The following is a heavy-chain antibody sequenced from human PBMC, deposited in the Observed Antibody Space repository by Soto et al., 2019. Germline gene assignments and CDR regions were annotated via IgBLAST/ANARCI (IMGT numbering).Heavy chain of an antibody. CDR2: IKSKTDGGTT. Sequence: PGGSLRLSCAASGFTFSNAWMSWVRQAPGKGLEWVGRIKSKTDGGTTDYAAPGKGRFTISRDDSKNTLYLQMNSLKTEAQAVYYCTTGENLDWPQVFRNEEFENWGQGTMVTVSS. J-gene: IGHJ3*02. V-gene: IGHV3-15*01. CDR1: GFTFSNAW. D-gene: IGHD3-9*01. CDR3: TTGENLDWPQVFRNEEFEN.